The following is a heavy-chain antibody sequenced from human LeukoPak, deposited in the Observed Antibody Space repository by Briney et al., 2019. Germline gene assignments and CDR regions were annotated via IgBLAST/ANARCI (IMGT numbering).Heavy chain of an antibody. D-gene: IGHD3-22*01. Sequence: GGSLRLSCTASKFTFSNYGMQWVRQAPGRGLEWVAVISSDGGTKYYADSVKGRFTLSRDNSRNTLDLQMNSLGPEDTAVYYCARVYETNGYLYWGQGSLVTVSS. V-gene: IGHV3-30*03. J-gene: IGHJ4*02. CDR3: ARVYETNGYLY. CDR1: KFTFSNYG. CDR2: ISSDGGTK.